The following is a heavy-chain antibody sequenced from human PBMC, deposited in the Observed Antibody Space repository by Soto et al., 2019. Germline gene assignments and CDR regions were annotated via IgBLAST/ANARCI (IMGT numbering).Heavy chain of an antibody. Sequence: GGSLRLSCAASGFTFSNAWMNWVRQAPGKGLEWVGRIKSKTDGGTTDYAAPVKGRFTISRDDSKNTLYLQMNSLKTEDTAVYYCTTRDSSWSLWGFDPWGQGTLVTVSS. CDR2: IKSKTDGGTT. J-gene: IGHJ5*02. CDR1: GFTFSNAW. CDR3: TTRDSSWSLWGFDP. D-gene: IGHD6-13*01. V-gene: IGHV3-15*07.